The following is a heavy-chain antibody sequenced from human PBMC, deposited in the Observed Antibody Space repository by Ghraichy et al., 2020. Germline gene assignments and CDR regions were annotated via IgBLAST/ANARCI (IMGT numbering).Heavy chain of an antibody. CDR3: ARAYCSSTSCPPGGDWFDP. J-gene: IGHJ5*02. Sequence: GGSLRLSCAASGFTFSSYSMNWVRQAPGKGLEWVSYISSSSSTIYYADSVKGRFTISRDNAKNSLYLQMNSLRDEDTAVYYCARAYCSSTSCPPGGDWFDPWGQGTLVTVSS. V-gene: IGHV3-48*02. D-gene: IGHD2-2*01. CDR2: ISSSSSTI. CDR1: GFTFSSYS.